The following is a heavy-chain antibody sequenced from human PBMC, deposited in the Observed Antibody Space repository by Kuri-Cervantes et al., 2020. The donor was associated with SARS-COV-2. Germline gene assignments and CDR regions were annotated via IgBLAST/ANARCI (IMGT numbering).Heavy chain of an antibody. V-gene: IGHV4-39*02. CDR1: GGSITSYNYY. J-gene: IGHJ4*02. D-gene: IGHD3-22*01. CDR3: ARDSYYYESSGHHDY. CDR2: IYFSGST. Sequence: GSLRLSCTVSGGSITSYNYYWAWIRQPPGKGLEWIATIYFSGSTYYNPSLKSPVTISVDTSKNQFSLMLTSVTAADTAVYYCARDSYYYESSGHHDYWGQGTLVTVSS.